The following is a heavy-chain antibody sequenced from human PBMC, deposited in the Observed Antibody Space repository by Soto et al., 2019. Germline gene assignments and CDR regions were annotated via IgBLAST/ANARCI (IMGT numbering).Heavy chain of an antibody. Sequence: GASVKVSCKASGHTLSSYGIIWVRQAPGQGLEWMGWIRTDNGNTNYAQKVQGRVTMTTDTSTSTAYVEVRSLRSDDTAVYYCASSGRSGYRDAFDIWGQGTMVTVSS. D-gene: IGHD3-22*01. V-gene: IGHV1-18*04. J-gene: IGHJ3*02. CDR2: IRTDNGNT. CDR1: GHTLSSYG. CDR3: ASSGRSGYRDAFDI.